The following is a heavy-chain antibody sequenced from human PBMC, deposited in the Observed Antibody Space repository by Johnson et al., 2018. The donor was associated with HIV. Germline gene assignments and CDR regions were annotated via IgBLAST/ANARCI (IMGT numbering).Heavy chain of an antibody. CDR3: AINSGYDSHGAFDI. V-gene: IGHV3-30-3*01. J-gene: IGHJ3*02. Sequence: QVQLVESGGGVVQPGRSLRLSCAASGFTFSSYAMHWVRQAPGTGLEWVAVISYDGSNKYYADSVKGRFTISRDNYKNTLYLQMNSLRPEDTAMYYCAINSGYDSHGAFDIWGQGTMVTVSS. CDR2: ISYDGSNK. CDR1: GFTFSSYA. D-gene: IGHD5-12*01.